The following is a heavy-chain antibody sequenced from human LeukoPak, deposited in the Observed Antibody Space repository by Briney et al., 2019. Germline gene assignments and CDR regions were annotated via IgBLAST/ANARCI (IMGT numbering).Heavy chain of an antibody. CDR2: TYYRSKWYN. D-gene: IGHD3-22*01. Sequence: SQTLSPTCAISGDSVSSNSAAWNWIRQSPSRGLEWLGRTYYRSKWYNDYAVPVKSRITINPDTSKNQFSLQLNSVTPEDTAVYYCARGVSEYYDSSGYYAPDGFDPWGQGTLVTVSS. V-gene: IGHV6-1*01. CDR1: GDSVSSNSAA. CDR3: ARGVSEYYDSSGYYAPDGFDP. J-gene: IGHJ5*02.